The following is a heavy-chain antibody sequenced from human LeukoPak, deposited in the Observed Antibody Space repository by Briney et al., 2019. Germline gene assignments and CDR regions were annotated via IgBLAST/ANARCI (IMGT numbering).Heavy chain of an antibody. D-gene: IGHD4-23*01. CDR2: VNTNTGNP. CDR1: GYTFTSYA. J-gene: IGHJ6*03. Sequence: ASVKVSCRASGYTFTSYAMNWVRQAPGQGLEWMGWVNTNTGNPTYAQGFTGRFVFSLDTSVSTAYLQISSLKAEDTAVYYCARAETPTLSYYYYYMDVWGKGTTVTVSS. V-gene: IGHV7-4-1*02. CDR3: ARAETPTLSYYYYYMDV.